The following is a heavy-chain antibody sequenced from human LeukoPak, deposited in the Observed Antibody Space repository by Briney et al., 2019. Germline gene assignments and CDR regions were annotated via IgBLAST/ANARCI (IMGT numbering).Heavy chain of an antibody. CDR1: GGSFSGYY. Sequence: SETLSLTCAVYGGSFSGYYWSWIRQPPGKGLEWIGEINHSGNTKYNPSLKSRVTISVDTSKNQFSLKLNSVTAADAAVYFCARGHYDSSGYYFRGVDYWGQGTLVTVSS. D-gene: IGHD3-22*01. CDR3: ARGHYDSSGYYFRGVDY. V-gene: IGHV4-34*01. CDR2: INHSGNT. J-gene: IGHJ4*02.